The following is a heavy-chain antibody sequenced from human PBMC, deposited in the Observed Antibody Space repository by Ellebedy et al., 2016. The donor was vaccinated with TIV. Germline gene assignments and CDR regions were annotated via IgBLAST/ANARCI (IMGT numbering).Heavy chain of an antibody. Sequence: AASVKVSCKASGYTFTSYYMHWVRQAPGQGLEWMGIINPSGGSTSYAQKFQGRVTMTRDTSTCSVYMELSSLRSEDTAVYYCASPRTHGRGRVYYYGMDVWGQGTTVTVSS. CDR1: GYTFTSYY. D-gene: IGHD3-16*01. CDR3: ASPRTHGRGRVYYYGMDV. V-gene: IGHV1-46*01. J-gene: IGHJ6*01. CDR2: INPSGGST.